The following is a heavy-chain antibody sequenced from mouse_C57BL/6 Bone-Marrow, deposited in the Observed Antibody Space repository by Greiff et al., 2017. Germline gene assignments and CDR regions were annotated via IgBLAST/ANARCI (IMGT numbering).Heavy chain of an antibody. CDR1: GYTFPDYE. V-gene: IGHV1-15*01. D-gene: IGHD1-1*01. J-gene: IGHJ4*01. Sequence: QVPLQQSGAELVRPGASVTLSCKASGYTFPDYEMHWVKQTPVHGLEWIGAIAPETGGTAYNQKFKGKAILTADKSSSTAYMELSSLTSEDSAVYYCKGYYGSSSYARDYWGQGTSVTVSS. CDR2: IAPETGGT. CDR3: KGYYGSSSYARDY.